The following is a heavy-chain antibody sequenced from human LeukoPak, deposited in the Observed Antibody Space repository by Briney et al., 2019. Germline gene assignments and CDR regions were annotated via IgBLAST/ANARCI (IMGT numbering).Heavy chain of an antibody. CDR3: AKDITEPPLGWFNP. D-gene: IGHD1-20*01. CDR2: ISGSGGST. V-gene: IGHV3-23*01. CDR1: GFTFSSYA. J-gene: IGHJ5*02. Sequence: PGGSLRLSCAASGFTFSSYAMSWVRQAPGKGLEWVSAISGSGGSTYYADSVKGRFTISRDNSKNTLYLQMNSLRAEDTAVYYYAKDITEPPLGWFNPWGKGTLVTVPS.